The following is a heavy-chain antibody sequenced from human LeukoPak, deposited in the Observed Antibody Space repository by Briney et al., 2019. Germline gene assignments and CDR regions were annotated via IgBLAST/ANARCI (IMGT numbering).Heavy chain of an antibody. J-gene: IGHJ5*02. V-gene: IGHV4-30-2*01. D-gene: IGHD2-2*01. CDR2: ICHSGST. CDR3: ARGIPAADP. CDR1: GGSISSGGYY. Sequence: SETLSLTCTVSGGSISSGGYYWHWLRQPPGTGLEWIGYICHSGSTYYNPSLKSRVTVSLDRSKNQFSLNLTSVTAADTAVYYCARGIPAADPWGQGTLVTVSS.